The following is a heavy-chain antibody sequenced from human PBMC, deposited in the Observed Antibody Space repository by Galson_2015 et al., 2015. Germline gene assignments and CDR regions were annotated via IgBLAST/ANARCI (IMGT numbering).Heavy chain of an antibody. Sequence: SMRLSCAAYGFTFSSYAMHWVRQAPGKGLEWVAVISYDGSNKFYADSVKGRFTISRDNSKNTLYLQMNSLRPEDTAVYYCARVGGDIAARTLCYFDYWGQGTLFTVSS. CDR3: ARVGGDIAARTLCYFDY. D-gene: IGHD6-6*01. CDR1: GFTFSSYA. V-gene: IGHV3-30-3*01. CDR2: ISYDGSNK. J-gene: IGHJ4*02.